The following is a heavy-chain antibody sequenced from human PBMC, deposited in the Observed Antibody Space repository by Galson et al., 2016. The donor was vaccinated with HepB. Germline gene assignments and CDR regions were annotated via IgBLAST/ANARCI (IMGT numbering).Heavy chain of an antibody. CDR2: INVANGNT. D-gene: IGHD5-12*01. J-gene: IGHJ4*02. V-gene: IGHV1-3*01. Sequence: SVKVSCKASGYIFTNYAIHWVRQAPGQSLEWMGWINVANGNTNYSQKFQGRVTVTRDTSATTAYMELSSLGSEDTAVYYCARLGRGYSHGNPPLGHWGQGTLVTVSS. CDR3: ARLGRGYSHGNPPLGH. CDR1: GYIFTNYA.